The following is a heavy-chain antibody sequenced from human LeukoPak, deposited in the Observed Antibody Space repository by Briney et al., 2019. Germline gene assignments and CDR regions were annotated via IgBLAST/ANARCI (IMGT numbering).Heavy chain of an antibody. CDR3: ARRAPFYYNSWSPTHDYGMDV. D-gene: IGHD3-10*01. CDR1: GFTFSDYY. V-gene: IGHV3-11*01. CDR2: ISTSGSAV. Sequence: GGSLRLSCAASGFTFSDYYMAWNRQAPGKGLGWISYISTSGSAVYYADSVKGRFTMSRDNAKNSLYLQMNSLRAEDTAVYYCARRAPFYYNSWSPTHDYGMDVWGQGTTVTVSS. J-gene: IGHJ6*02.